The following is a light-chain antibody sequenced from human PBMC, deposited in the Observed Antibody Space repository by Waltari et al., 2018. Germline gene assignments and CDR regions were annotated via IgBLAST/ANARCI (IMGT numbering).Light chain of an antibody. CDR3: CSYAGSYTWV. J-gene: IGLJ3*02. CDR1: TNDLGSYNY. V-gene: IGLV2-11*01. Sequence: SALTQPRSVSGSPGQSVTISCTGTTNDLGSYNYVPWYHPHPGKAPKLIILDVTKRPSGVPDRLSGSKSGNTASLTISGLRAEDEAEYYCCSYAGSYTWVFGGGTKLTVV. CDR2: DVT.